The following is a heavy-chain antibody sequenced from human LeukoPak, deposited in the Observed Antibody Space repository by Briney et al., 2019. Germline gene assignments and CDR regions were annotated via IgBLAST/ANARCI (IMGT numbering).Heavy chain of an antibody. D-gene: IGHD6-13*01. V-gene: IGHV3-30-3*01. CDR1: GFTFSSYA. Sequence: GGSLRLSCAASGFTFSSYAMHWVRQAPGKGLEWVAVISYDGSNKYYADSVKGRFTISRDNAKNSLYLQMNSLRAEDTAVYYCARDRGKAAVDYWGQGTLVTVSS. CDR3: ARDRGKAAVDY. CDR2: ISYDGSNK. J-gene: IGHJ4*02.